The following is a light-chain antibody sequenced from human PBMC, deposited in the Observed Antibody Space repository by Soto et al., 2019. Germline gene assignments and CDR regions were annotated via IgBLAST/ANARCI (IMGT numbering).Light chain of an antibody. CDR3: CSYAGRSTVV. CDR1: SSDVGGFSF. Sequence: QSVLTQPRSVSGSPGQSVTISCTGTSSDVGGFSFVSWYHQHPGKAPKLIIYDVPKRPSGVPHRFSASKSGNTASLTISGLQAEDEADYYCCSYAGRSTVVFGGGTKLTVL. V-gene: IGLV2-11*01. J-gene: IGLJ2*01. CDR2: DVP.